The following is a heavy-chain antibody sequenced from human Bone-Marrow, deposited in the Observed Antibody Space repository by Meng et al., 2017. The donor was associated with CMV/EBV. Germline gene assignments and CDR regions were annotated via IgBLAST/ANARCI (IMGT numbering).Heavy chain of an antibody. J-gene: IGHJ6*02. Sequence: GGPLRLSCAASGFTFSSYWMHWVRQAPGKGLEWVANIRFDGTNKYHADSVKGRFTISRDNSKNTLYLQMNSLRAEDTAVYYCAKRGDSSGTYAMDVWGQGTTVTVSS. CDR2: IRFDGTNK. V-gene: IGHV3-30*02. CDR3: AKRGDSSGTYAMDV. D-gene: IGHD3-22*01. CDR1: GFTFSSYW.